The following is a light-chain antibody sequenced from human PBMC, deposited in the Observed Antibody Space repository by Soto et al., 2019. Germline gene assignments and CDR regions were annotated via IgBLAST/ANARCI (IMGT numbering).Light chain of an antibody. CDR1: QSVSSY. CDR3: QQRFNWPPKYT. Sequence: EIVLTQSPATLSLSPGERATLSCRASQSVSSYLAWYQRKPGQAPRLLIYDASNRATGIPARFSGSGSGTDFTLTISSLEPEDFAVYYCQQRFNWPPKYTFGQGTKLEIK. CDR2: DAS. J-gene: IGKJ2*01. V-gene: IGKV3-11*01.